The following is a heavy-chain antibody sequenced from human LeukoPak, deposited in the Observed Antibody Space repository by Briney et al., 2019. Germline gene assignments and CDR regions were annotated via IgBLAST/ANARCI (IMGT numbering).Heavy chain of an antibody. J-gene: IGHJ4*02. V-gene: IGHV4-59*01. CDR3: ASNTGTVFDY. CDR1: GGSISSNY. Sequence: PSETLSLTCTVSGGSISSNYWSWIRQPPGKGLEWIGYMFYSGSTNYNPSLRSRVAISLEMSKHQFSLNLTSVTAADTAVYYCASNTGTVFDYWGRGALVTVSS. CDR2: MFYSGST. D-gene: IGHD7-27*01.